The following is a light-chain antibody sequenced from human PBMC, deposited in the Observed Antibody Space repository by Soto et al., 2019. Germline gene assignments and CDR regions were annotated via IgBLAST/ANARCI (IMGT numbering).Light chain of an antibody. Sequence: DIQMTQSPSTLSASVGDRVTITCPASQSISSWLAWYQQKPGKAPKLLIYDASSLESGVPSRFSGSASGTEFTLTISSLQPDDFATYYCQQYNSYSVTFGQGTKVDIK. CDR1: QSISSW. CDR2: DAS. CDR3: QQYNSYSVT. V-gene: IGKV1-5*01. J-gene: IGKJ1*01.